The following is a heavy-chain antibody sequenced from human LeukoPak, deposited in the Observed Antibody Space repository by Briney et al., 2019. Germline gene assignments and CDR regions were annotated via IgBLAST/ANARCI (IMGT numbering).Heavy chain of an antibody. CDR1: GGSFSGYY. CDR2: INHSGST. CDR3: ARGRRMIDIGRPHYFDY. V-gene: IGHV4-34*01. Sequence: PSETLSLTCAVYGGSFSGYYWSWIRQPPGKGLEWIGEINHSGSTNYNPSLKSRVTISVDTSKNQFSLKLSSVTAADTAVYYCARGRRMIDIGRPHYFDYWGQGTLVTVSS. J-gene: IGHJ4*02. D-gene: IGHD3-22*01.